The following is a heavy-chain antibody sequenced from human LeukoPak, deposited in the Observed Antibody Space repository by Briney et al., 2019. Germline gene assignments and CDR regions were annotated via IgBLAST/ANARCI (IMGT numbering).Heavy chain of an antibody. CDR2: TYYRSKWYN. Sequence: SQTLSLTCAISGDSFSSNSAAWTWIRQSPSRGLEWLGRTYYRSKWYNDYAVSVQSRITINPDTSNNQFSLQLNSVTPEDTAVYYCARSPYSSSWYGYNWFDPWGQGTLVTVSS. V-gene: IGHV6-1*01. J-gene: IGHJ5*02. CDR3: ARSPYSSSWYGYNWFDP. D-gene: IGHD6-13*01. CDR1: GDSFSSNSAA.